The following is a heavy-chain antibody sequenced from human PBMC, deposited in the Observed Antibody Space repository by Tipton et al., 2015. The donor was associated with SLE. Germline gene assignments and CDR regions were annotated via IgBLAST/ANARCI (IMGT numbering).Heavy chain of an antibody. CDR3: ARKGYSLGNAFDI. CDR2: IHISGST. V-gene: IGHV4-61*02. J-gene: IGHJ3*02. D-gene: IGHD3-22*01. Sequence: LRLSCTVSGDSVSSSNYYWNWIRQPAGKGLEWIGRIHISGSTNYNPSLKSRVTISVDTSKNQFSLKLSSVTAADTAVYFCARKGYSLGNAFDIWGPGTAVTISS. CDR1: GDSVSSSNYY.